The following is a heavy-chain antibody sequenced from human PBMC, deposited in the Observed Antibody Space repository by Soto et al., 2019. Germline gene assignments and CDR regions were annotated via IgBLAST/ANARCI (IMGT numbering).Heavy chain of an antibody. CDR3: TTGQVVVAAPLSAY. CDR1: GFTFSNAW. CDR2: IKSKTDGGTT. J-gene: IGHJ4*02. D-gene: IGHD2-15*01. Sequence: EVQLVESGGGLVKPGGSLRLSCAASGFTFSNAWMSWVRQAPGKGLEWVGRIKSKTDGGTTDYAAPVKGRFTISRDDSKNTLYLQMNSLKTEDTAVYYCTTGQVVVAAPLSAYWGQGTLVTVSS. V-gene: IGHV3-15*01.